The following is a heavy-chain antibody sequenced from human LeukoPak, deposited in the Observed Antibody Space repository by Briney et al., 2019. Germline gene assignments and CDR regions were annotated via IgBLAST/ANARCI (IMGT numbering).Heavy chain of an antibody. CDR3: ARSPKVGFDYDFWSGYSDPYYYYMDV. Sequence: GASVKVSCKASGGTFSSYAISWVRQAPGQGLEWMGGIIPIFGTANYAQKFQGRVTITTDESTSTAYMELSSLRSEDTAVYYCARSPKVGFDYDFWSGYSDPYYYYMDVWGKGTTVTVSS. V-gene: IGHV1-69*05. J-gene: IGHJ6*03. CDR1: GGTFSSYA. CDR2: IIPIFGTA. D-gene: IGHD3-3*01.